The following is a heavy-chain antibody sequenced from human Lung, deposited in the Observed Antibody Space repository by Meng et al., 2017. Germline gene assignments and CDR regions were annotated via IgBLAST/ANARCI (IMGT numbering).Heavy chain of an antibody. V-gene: IGHV4-34*01. J-gene: IGHJ4*02. D-gene: IGHD4-11*01. CDR3: ARGPTTMAHDFDY. Sequence: QLHLQPWRRGLFKPSEHLSLPCVASGGSFSDFYWSWSRQPPRKGLVWIGEINHSGGTNYDPSLESRATISVDTSQNTLSLKLSSVTAADSAVYYCARGPTTMAHDFDYWGQGTLVTVSS. CDR1: GGSFSDFY. CDR2: INHSGGT.